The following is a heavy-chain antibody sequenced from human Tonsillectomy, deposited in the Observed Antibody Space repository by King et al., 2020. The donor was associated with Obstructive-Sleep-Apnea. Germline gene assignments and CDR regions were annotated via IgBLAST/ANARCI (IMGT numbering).Heavy chain of an antibody. J-gene: IGHJ6*02. CDR1: VCSISSSNW. CDR2: IYHSGST. Sequence: VQLQESGPGLVKPSGTLSLTCAVSVCSISSSNWWCWVRQPPGKGLDWIGEIYHSGSTNYNPSLQSRVTISVDKSKNQFSLKLSSVTAADTAVYYCARDTRGYYGSGSYSLYYYYYYGMDVWGQGTTVTVSS. D-gene: IGHD3-10*01. V-gene: IGHV4-4*02. CDR3: ARDTRGYYGSGSYSLYYYYYYGMDV.